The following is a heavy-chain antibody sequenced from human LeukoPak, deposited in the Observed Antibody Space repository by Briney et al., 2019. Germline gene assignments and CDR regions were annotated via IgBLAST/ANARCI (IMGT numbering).Heavy chain of an antibody. V-gene: IGHV1-18*01. CDR1: GYTFTTYG. Sequence: ASVKVSCKASGYTFTTYGISWVRQAPGQGLEWMGWISAYNGNTNYAQKLQGRVTMTTDTSTSTAYMELRSLRSDDTAVYYCARDRLIGEAPDYWGQGTLVTVSS. D-gene: IGHD3-16*01. CDR2: ISAYNGNT. J-gene: IGHJ4*02. CDR3: ARDRLIGEAPDY.